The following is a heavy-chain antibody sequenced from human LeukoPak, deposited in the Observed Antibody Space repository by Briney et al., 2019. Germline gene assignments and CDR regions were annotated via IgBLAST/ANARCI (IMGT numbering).Heavy chain of an antibody. CDR2: MSYEGTNK. Sequence: QTGGSLRLSCAASGFTFSDYGMHWVRQAPAKGLGGVAVMSYEGTNKYYADSVKGRFTISRDNSKNTLYLQMNSLRAEDTAVYYCAKDVERLDYFDYCGQGTLVTVSS. CDR1: GFTFSDYG. J-gene: IGHJ4*02. D-gene: IGHD3-9*01. V-gene: IGHV3-30*18. CDR3: AKDVERLDYFDY.